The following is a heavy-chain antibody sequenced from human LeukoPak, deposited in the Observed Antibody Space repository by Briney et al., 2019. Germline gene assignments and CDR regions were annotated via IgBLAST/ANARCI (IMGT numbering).Heavy chain of an antibody. CDR3: TRMYSESSSWALDY. CDR2: IRSKPYGGTT. Sequence: GGSLRLSCAASGFTFSSCGFNWVRQAPGKGLEWVGFIRSKPYGGTTEYAASVKGRFSISRDDSKSIAYLQMNSLKTEDTAVYYCTRMYSESSSWALDYWGQGTLVTVSS. CDR1: GFTFSSCG. J-gene: IGHJ4*02. D-gene: IGHD6-13*01. V-gene: IGHV3-49*04.